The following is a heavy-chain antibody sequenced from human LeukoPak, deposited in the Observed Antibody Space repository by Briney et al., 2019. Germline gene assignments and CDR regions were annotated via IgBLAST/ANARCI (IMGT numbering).Heavy chain of an antibody. CDR2: ISYDGSNK. J-gene: IGHJ4*02. Sequence: GGSLRLSCAASGFTFSSYGMHWVRQAPGKGLEWVAVISYDGSNKYYADSVKGRFTISRDNSKNTLYLQMNSLRAEDTALYYCARDAIAYGSAYDYWDQGTLVTVSS. CDR1: GFTFSSYG. D-gene: IGHD3-10*01. V-gene: IGHV3-30*03. CDR3: ARDAIAYGSAYDY.